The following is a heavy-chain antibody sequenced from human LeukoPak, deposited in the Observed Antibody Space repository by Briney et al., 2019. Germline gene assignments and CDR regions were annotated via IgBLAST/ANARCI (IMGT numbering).Heavy chain of an antibody. V-gene: IGHV5-10-1*01. CDR1: GYSFTIYC. D-gene: IGHD6-13*01. CDR2: IDPSDSYT. Sequence: GESLRISSKASGYSFTIYCISWVRQMPGKGREWMGRIDPSDSYTNYSPSFQGHVTISADKSISTAYLQWSSLKASDTAVYYCARHGPIAAAGTGFGYWGQGTLVTVSS. J-gene: IGHJ4*02. CDR3: ARHGPIAAAGTGFGY.